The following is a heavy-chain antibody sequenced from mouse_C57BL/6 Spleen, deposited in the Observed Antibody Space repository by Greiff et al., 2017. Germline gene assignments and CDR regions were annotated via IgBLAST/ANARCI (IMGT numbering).Heavy chain of an antibody. Sequence: QVQLQQPGSELVKPGASVKLSCKASGYTFTSYWMHWVKQRPGQGLEWIGNINPSNGGTNYNEKFKSKATLTVDKSSSTAYMQLSSLTSEDSAVDYCARAHYEYPYAMDYWGQGPSVTVSS. V-gene: IGHV1-53*01. D-gene: IGHD2-4*01. CDR2: INPSNGGT. CDR1: GYTFTSYW. CDR3: ARAHYEYPYAMDY. J-gene: IGHJ4*01.